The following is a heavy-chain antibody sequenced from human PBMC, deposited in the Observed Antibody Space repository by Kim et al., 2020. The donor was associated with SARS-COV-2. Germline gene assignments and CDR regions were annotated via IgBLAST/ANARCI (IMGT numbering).Heavy chain of an antibody. J-gene: IGHJ4*02. V-gene: IGHV4-39*07. CDR2: VYYSGET. CDR3: ARDPVRRDAYNFDS. D-gene: IGHD3-16*01. CDR1: GGGVTTNTNY. Sequence: SETLSPTCTVSGGGVTTNTNYWGWIRQPPGMPLEWIGIVYYSGETHYNPSLENRVTISLDTSKNQFSLKLSSVTAADTAVYFCARDPVRRDAYNFDSWGQGTLVTVSS.